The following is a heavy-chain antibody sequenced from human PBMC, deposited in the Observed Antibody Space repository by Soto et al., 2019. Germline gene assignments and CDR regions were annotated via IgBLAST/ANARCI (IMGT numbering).Heavy chain of an antibody. CDR3: ARGAATVTPGWFDP. CDR2: IYHSGRT. CDR1: CYSISRGYY. V-gene: IGHV4-38-2*01. J-gene: IGHJ5*02. Sequence: SETLSLTCAVSCYSISRGYYWGWLRQPPGKGLEWIASIYHSGRTYYNPSLNSRVTISVDTSKNQFSLKLSSVTAADTAVYYCARGAATVTPGWFDPWGQGTLVPVSS. D-gene: IGHD4-17*01.